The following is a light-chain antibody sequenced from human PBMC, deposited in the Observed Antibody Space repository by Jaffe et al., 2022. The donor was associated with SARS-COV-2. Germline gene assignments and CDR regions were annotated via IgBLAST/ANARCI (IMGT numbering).Light chain of an antibody. V-gene: IGLV7-46*01. CDR3: LLTYSGSRV. J-gene: IGLJ3*02. CDR2: DTS. CDR1: TGAVTSGHY. Sequence: QAVVTQEPSLTVSPGGTVTLTCASSTGAVTSGHYPFWFQQKPGQAPRILIYDTSNKHSWTPARISGSLLGGKAALTLSGAQPEDEAEYYCLLTYSGSRVFGGGTKLTVL.